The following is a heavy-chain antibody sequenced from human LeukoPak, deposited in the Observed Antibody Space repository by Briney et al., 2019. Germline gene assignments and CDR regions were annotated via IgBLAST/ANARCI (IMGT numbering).Heavy chain of an antibody. CDR1: GFTFSSYS. Sequence: PGGSLRLSCAASGFTFSSYSMNWVRQAPGKGLEWVSYISSSSSTIYYADSVKGRFTISRDNAKDSLYLQMNSLRDEDTAVYYCARLASSWFGAFDIWGQGTMVTVSS. J-gene: IGHJ3*02. D-gene: IGHD6-13*01. V-gene: IGHV3-48*02. CDR2: ISSSSSTI. CDR3: ARLASSWFGAFDI.